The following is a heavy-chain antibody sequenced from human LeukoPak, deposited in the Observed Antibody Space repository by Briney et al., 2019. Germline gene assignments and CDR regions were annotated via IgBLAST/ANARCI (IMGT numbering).Heavy chain of an antibody. CDR2: INPSGGST. J-gene: IGHJ4*02. Sequence: ASVKVSCTASGYTFTSYYMHWVRQAPGQGLEWMGIINPSGGSTSYAQKFQGRVTMTRDTSTSTVYMELSSLRSEDTAVYYCAREAMTTVTRIYYFDYWGQGTLVTVSS. V-gene: IGHV1-46*01. D-gene: IGHD4-17*01. CDR1: GYTFTSYY. CDR3: AREAMTTVTRIYYFDY.